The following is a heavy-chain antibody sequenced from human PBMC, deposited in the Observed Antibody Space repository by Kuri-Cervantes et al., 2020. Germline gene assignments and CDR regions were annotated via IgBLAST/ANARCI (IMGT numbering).Heavy chain of an antibody. V-gene: IGHV3-13*01. D-gene: IGHD5-18*01. CDR2: IGTAGDT. J-gene: IGHJ2*01. CDR3: ARGGYSYGSSFFDL. CDR1: GFTFSSYD. Sequence: GESLKISCAASGFTFSSYDMHWVRQATGKGLEWVSAIGTAGDTYYPGSVKGRFTISREDAKNSLYLQMNSLRAGDTAVYYCARGGYSYGSSFFDLWGRGTLVTVSS.